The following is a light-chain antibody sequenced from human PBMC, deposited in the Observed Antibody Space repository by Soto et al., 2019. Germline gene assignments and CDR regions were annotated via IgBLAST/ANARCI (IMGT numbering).Light chain of an antibody. CDR3: QEYDSYSST. V-gene: IGKV1-5*01. CDR1: QSISNY. Sequence: DIQMTQSPSTLSASVGDRVTITCRASQSISNYLAWYQQKPGKAPKVLIYDASSFESGVPLRFSGSGSGTEFTLTISSLQSDDFATYYCQEYDSYSSTFGQGTKLQIK. J-gene: IGKJ2*01. CDR2: DAS.